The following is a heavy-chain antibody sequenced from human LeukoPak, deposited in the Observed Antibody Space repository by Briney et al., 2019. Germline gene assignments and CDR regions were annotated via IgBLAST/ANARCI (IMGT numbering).Heavy chain of an antibody. V-gene: IGHV4-39*07. CDR2: IYYSGST. CDR1: GGSISSSSYY. Sequence: PSETLSLTCTVFGGSISSSSYYWGWIRQPPGKGLEWIGSIYYSGSTYYNPSLKSRVTISVDTSKKQFSLKLSSVTAADTAVYYCARGVDYYGVWGQGTLVTVSS. D-gene: IGHD3-10*01. CDR3: ARGVDYYGV. J-gene: IGHJ4*02.